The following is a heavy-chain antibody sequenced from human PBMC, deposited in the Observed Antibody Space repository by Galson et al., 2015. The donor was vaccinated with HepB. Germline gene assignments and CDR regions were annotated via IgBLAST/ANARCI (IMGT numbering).Heavy chain of an antibody. CDR3: AKHRVLGRYFDY. CDR2: ISGSGGST. J-gene: IGHJ4*02. D-gene: IGHD7-27*01. Sequence: SLRLSCAASGFTFSSYAMSWVRQAPGKGLEWVSAISGSGGSTYYADSVKGRFTISRDNSKNTLYLQMNSLRAEDTAVYYCAKHRVLGRYFDYWGQGTLVTVSS. V-gene: IGHV3-23*01. CDR1: GFTFSSYA.